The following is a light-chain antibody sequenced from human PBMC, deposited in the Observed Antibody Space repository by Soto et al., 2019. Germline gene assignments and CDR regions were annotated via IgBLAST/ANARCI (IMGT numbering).Light chain of an antibody. Sequence: EIVLTQSPATLSLSPGERATLSCRASQSVSSYLAWYQQKPGQPPRLLIYDASNRATGIPARFSGSGSGTDCTLTISTLEPEDFAGYYCQQRSDWPPITFGPGTKVDIK. CDR1: QSVSSY. V-gene: IGKV3-11*01. CDR2: DAS. CDR3: QQRSDWPPIT. J-gene: IGKJ3*01.